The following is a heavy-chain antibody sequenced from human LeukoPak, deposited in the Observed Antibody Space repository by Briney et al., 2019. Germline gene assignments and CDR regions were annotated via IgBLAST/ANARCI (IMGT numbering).Heavy chain of an antibody. V-gene: IGHV4-39*01. CDR2: IYYSGST. J-gene: IGHJ5*02. CDR1: GGSITSSSYY. D-gene: IGHD3-3*01. CDR3: ARHVGVWSGSNWFGP. Sequence: PSETLSLTCSVSGGSITSSSYYWGWIRQPPEKGLEWIGSIYYSGSTYYTPSLKSRVTVSVDTSKNHFSLKLTSVTAADTAVYYCARHVGVWSGSNWFGPWGQGTFVTVSS.